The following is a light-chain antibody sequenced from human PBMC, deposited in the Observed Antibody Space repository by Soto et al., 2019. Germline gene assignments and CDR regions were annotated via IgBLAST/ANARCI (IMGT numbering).Light chain of an antibody. J-gene: IGKJ2*01. Sequence: EIVLTQSPDTLSLSPGDTATLSCRASQSVASYLAWYQQKPGQPPRLLMYHASNRATGIPARFSGSGSGTHFTLTISSLVPADFAVSYCQHRADWPPASFGQGTKLEIK. CDR2: HAS. CDR3: QHRADWPPAS. CDR1: QSVASY. V-gene: IGKV3-11*01.